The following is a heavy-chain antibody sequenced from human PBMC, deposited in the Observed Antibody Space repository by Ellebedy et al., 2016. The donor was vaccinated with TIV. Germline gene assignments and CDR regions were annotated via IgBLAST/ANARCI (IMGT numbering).Heavy chain of an antibody. CDR1: GYTFTSYG. Sequence: ASVKVSXXASGYTFTSYGISWVRQAPGQGLEWMGWISAYNGNTNYAQKLQGRVTMTTDTSTSTAYMELRSLRSDDTAVYYCARDLRGSSWYGSGYYYGMDVWGQGTTVTVSS. J-gene: IGHJ6*02. V-gene: IGHV1-18*01. D-gene: IGHD6-13*01. CDR2: ISAYNGNT. CDR3: ARDLRGSSWYGSGYYYGMDV.